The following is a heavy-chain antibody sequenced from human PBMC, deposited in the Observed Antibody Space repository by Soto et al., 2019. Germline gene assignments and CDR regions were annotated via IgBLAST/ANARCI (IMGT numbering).Heavy chain of an antibody. CDR2: INHSGST. D-gene: IGHD3-3*01. CDR3: ARGYITIFGVVKSSYYYGMDV. Sequence: ASETLSLTCAVYGGSFSGYYWSWIRQPPGKGLEWIGEINHSGSTNYNPSLKSRVTISVDTSKNQFSLKLSSVTAADTAVYYCARGYITIFGVVKSSYYYGMDVWGQGNTVTVSS. V-gene: IGHV4-34*01. J-gene: IGHJ6*02. CDR1: GGSFSGYY.